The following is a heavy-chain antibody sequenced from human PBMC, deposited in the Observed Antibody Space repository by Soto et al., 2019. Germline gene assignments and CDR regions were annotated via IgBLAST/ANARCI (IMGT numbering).Heavy chain of an antibody. CDR2: LYIGGST. CDR3: ARVRSRAAAAIHPFDY. J-gene: IGHJ4*02. CDR1: GFTVSNNY. V-gene: IGHV3-53*01. Sequence: GGSLRLSCAASGFTVSNNYMTWVRQAPGKGLEWVSVLYIGGSTYYADSVKGRFTISRDNSKNTLYLQMHSLSAEDTAMYYCARVRSRAAAAIHPFDYWGQGTLVTVSS. D-gene: IGHD6-13*01.